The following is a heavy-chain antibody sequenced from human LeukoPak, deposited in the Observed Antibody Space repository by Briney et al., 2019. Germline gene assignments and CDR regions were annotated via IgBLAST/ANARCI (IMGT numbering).Heavy chain of an antibody. J-gene: IGHJ5*02. V-gene: IGHV3-23*01. CDR3: AKDPRSFWSGYYITSNWFDP. Sequence: GGSLRLSCAASGFTFSSYAMSWVRQAPGKGLEWASAISGSGGSTYYADSVEGRFTISRDNSKNTLYLQMNSLRAEDTAVYYCAKDPRSFWSGYYITSNWFDPWGQGTLVTVSS. CDR2: ISGSGGST. D-gene: IGHD3-3*01. CDR1: GFTFSSYA.